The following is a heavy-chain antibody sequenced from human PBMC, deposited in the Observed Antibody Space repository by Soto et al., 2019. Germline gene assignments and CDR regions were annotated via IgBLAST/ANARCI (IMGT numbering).Heavy chain of an antibody. Sequence: PSETLSLTCTVSGGSISSGDYYWSWIRQPPGKGLEWIGYIYYSGSTYYNPSLKSRVTISVDTSKNQFSLKLSSVTAADTAVYYCAREDIVVVPAAKGGWFDPWGQGTLVTVSS. CDR1: GGSISSGDYY. CDR2: IYYSGST. D-gene: IGHD2-2*01. V-gene: IGHV4-30-4*01. J-gene: IGHJ5*02. CDR3: AREDIVVVPAAKGGWFDP.